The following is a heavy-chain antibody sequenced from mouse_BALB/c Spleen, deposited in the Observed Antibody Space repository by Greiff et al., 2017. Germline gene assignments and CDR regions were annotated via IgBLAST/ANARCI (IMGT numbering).Heavy chain of an antibody. V-gene: IGHV5-6-5*01. CDR1: GFTFSSYA. Sequence: EVKLVESGGGLVKPGGSLKLSCAASGFTFSSYAMSWVRQTPEKRLEWVASISSGGSTYYPDSVKGRFTISRDNARNILYLQMSSLRSEDTAMYYCARDDLYYAMDYWGQGTSGTVSS. D-gene: IGHD2-12*01. J-gene: IGHJ4*01. CDR3: ARDDLYYAMDY. CDR2: ISSGGST.